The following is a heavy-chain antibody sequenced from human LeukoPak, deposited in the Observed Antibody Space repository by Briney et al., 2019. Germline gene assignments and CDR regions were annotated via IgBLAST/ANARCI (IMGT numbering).Heavy chain of an antibody. CDR1: GGSMSHYY. D-gene: IGHD3-3*01. Sequence: SETLSLTCTVSGGSMSHYYWSWIRQPAGKGLEWIGRIYTSGSTNYNPSLKSRVTMSVDTSKNQFSLKLSSVTAADTAVYYCAREVPTYDFWSGYSISRFDYWGQGTLVTVSS. CDR3: AREVPTYDFWSGYSISRFDY. CDR2: IYTSGST. V-gene: IGHV4-4*07. J-gene: IGHJ4*02.